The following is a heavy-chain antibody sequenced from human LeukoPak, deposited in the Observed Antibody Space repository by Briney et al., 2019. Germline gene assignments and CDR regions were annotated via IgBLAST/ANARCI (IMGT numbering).Heavy chain of an antibody. CDR1: GFTVSSNE. Sequence: GGSLRLSCAASGFTVSSNEMSWVRQAPGEGLEWVSAIPHSGGGTYYADSVRGRFTISRDNSKNTLYLQMNSLRAEDTAVYYCARDRDSLYYFDYWGQGTLVTVSS. V-gene: IGHV3-23*01. CDR3: ARDRDSLYYFDY. D-gene: IGHD2-15*01. J-gene: IGHJ4*02. CDR2: IPHSGGGT.